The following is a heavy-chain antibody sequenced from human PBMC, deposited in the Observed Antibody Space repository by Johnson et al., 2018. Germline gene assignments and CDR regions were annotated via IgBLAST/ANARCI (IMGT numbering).Heavy chain of an antibody. D-gene: IGHD3-10*01. CDR3: ARRVAGVPDPFDI. V-gene: IGHV3-30-3*01. CDR2: ISSDGNTK. J-gene: IGHJ3*02. Sequence: QVQLVQSGGGVIRXGGSXRLXCAASGFTFTNYAMHWVRQAPGKGLEWVAVISSDGNTKFYADSVKGRFTISRDNSKKTLYLEMNSLRPEDTAVYYCARRVAGVPDPFDIWGQGAMVTVSS. CDR1: GFTFTNYA.